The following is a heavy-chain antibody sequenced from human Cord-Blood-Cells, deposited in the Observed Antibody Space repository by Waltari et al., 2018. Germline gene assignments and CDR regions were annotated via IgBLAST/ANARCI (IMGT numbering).Heavy chain of an antibody. CDR2: IIPIFGTA. J-gene: IGHJ4*02. D-gene: IGHD5-12*01. Sequence: QVQLVQSGAEEQKPGSSVKVSCQASGGTFSSYAIRWVRQAPGQGLEWMGGIIPIFGTANYAQKFQGRVTITADESTSTAYMELSSLRSEDTAVYYCARVGGGYGPFDYWGQGTLVTVSS. CDR1: GGTFSSYA. CDR3: ARVGGGYGPFDY. V-gene: IGHV1-69*01.